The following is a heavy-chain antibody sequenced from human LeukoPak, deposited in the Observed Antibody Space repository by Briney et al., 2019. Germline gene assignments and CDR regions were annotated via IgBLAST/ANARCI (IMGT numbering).Heavy chain of an antibody. CDR3: ARVIATRPNYHYYMDV. CDR1: GFTFSDHY. D-gene: IGHD6-6*01. CDR2: ISTSGRTI. V-gene: IGHV3-11*04. Sequence: GGSLRLSCAASGFTFSDHYMSWIRQAAGKGLEWVSYISTSGRTIYYADSVKGRFTISRGNAENSLYLQMNSLRAEDTAVYYCARVIATRPNYHYYMDVWGKGTTVTVSS. J-gene: IGHJ6*03.